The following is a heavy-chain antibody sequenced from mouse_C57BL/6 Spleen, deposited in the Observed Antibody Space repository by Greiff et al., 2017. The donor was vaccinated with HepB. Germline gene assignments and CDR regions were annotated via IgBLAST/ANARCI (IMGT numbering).Heavy chain of an antibody. J-gene: IGHJ1*03. CDR3: ARRRGTSWYFDV. CDR1: GYTFTSYW. Sequence: QVQLQHPGAELVKPGASVKLSCKASGYTFTSYWMHWVKQRPGQGLEWIGMIHPNSGSTNYNEKFKSKATLTVDKSSSTAYMQLSSLTSEDSAVYYCARRRGTSWYFDVWGTGTTVTVSS. CDR2: IHPNSGST. D-gene: IGHD3-3*01. V-gene: IGHV1-64*01.